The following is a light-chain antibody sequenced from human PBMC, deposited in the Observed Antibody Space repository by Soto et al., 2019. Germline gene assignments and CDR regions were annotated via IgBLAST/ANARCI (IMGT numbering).Light chain of an antibody. Sequence: QSVLTQPPSASATPGQRVTISCSGSSSNIGSNYVYWYQQLPEPAPKLVIYKNDQRPSGVPDRVSGSRSGTSASLAISGLRSEDEGDYFCAAWDDSLSALLFGGGTKLTVL. CDR3: AAWDDSLSALL. CDR2: KND. V-gene: IGLV1-47*01. CDR1: SSNIGSNY. J-gene: IGLJ2*01.